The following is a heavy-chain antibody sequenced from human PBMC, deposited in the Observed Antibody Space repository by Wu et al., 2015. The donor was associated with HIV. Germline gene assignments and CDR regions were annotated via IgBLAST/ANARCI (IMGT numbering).Heavy chain of an antibody. Sequence: HVQLVQSGAEVKKPGSSVKVSCKAPGSTFSGYDVNWVRQAPGQGLEWMGGIFPMSGTVNHAQKFQDRVTMTTDTSTSTAYLELRSLRSDDTAVYYXARWRSSAYNWFDPWGQGTLVTVSS. J-gene: IGHJ5*02. CDR3: ARWRSSAYNWFDP. D-gene: IGHD6-19*01. CDR1: GSTFSGYD. CDR2: IFPMSGTV. V-gene: IGHV1-69*05.